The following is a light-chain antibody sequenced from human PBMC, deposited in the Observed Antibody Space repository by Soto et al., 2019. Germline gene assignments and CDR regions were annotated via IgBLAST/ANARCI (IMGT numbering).Light chain of an antibody. CDR2: GAS. CDR1: QSVSSN. CDR3: QQYNNWPPIN. J-gene: IGKJ5*01. Sequence: EIVMTQSPATLSVSPGERATLSCRASQSVSSNVAWYQQKPGQAPRLLIYGASTRATGIPARFSGSGSGTEFNITISSLQSEDFAVYYCQQYNNWPPINFGQGTRLEIK. V-gene: IGKV3-15*01.